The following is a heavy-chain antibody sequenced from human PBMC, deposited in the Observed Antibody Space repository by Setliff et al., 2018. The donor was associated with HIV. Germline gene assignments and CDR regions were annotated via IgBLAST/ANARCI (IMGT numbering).Heavy chain of an antibody. Sequence: GGSLRLSCTASGFAFGDFPMSWVRQAPGKGLEWVANIKEDGSEKYYVDSVKGRFTISRDNAENSLYLQMNSLRAEDTAVYYCARDNGRYFDRGWFDPWGQGALVTVSS. D-gene: IGHD3-9*01. CDR3: ARDNGRYFDRGWFDP. CDR1: GFAFGDFP. J-gene: IGHJ5*02. CDR2: IKEDGSEK. V-gene: IGHV3-7*01.